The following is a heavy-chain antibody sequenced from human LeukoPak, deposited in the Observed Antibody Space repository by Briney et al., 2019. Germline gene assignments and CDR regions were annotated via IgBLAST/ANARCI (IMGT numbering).Heavy chain of an antibody. D-gene: IGHD4-11*01. CDR3: ARANSNYLRRYYFDY. CDR1: GFTFSSYW. CDR2: INSDGGST. J-gene: IGHJ4*02. Sequence: GGSLRLSCAASGFTFSSYWMHWVRQAPGKGLVWVSRINSDGGSTSYADSVKGGFTISRDNAKNTLYLQMNSLRAEDTAVYYCARANSNYLRRYYFDYWGQGTLVTVSS. V-gene: IGHV3-74*01.